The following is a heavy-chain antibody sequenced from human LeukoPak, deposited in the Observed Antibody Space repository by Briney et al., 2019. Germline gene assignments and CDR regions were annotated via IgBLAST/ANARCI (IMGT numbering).Heavy chain of an antibody. CDR1: GYSISNGYY. D-gene: IGHD3-10*01. Sequence: SETLSLTCTVSGYSISNGYYWGWIRQPPGKGLEWIGYIYYSGYTNYNPSLKSRVTISVDTSKNQFSLKMRSVTAADTAVYYCARTTMVRGTYYMDVWGKGTTVTISS. CDR3: ARTTMVRGTYYMDV. J-gene: IGHJ6*03. V-gene: IGHV4-59*12. CDR2: IYYSGYT.